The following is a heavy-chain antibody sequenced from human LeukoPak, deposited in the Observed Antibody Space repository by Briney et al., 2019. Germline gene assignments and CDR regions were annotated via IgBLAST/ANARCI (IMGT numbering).Heavy chain of an antibody. V-gene: IGHV1-69*04. D-gene: IGHD6-19*01. J-gene: IGHJ6*02. CDR2: IIPILGIA. CDR3: AREGLKTPGIAVADPGSDV. CDR1: GGTFSSYA. Sequence: SVKVSCKASGGTFSSYAISWVRQAPGQGLEWMGRIIPILGIANYAQKFQGRVTITADKSTSTAYMELSSLRSEDTAVYYCAREGLKTPGIAVADPGSDVWGQGTTVTVSS.